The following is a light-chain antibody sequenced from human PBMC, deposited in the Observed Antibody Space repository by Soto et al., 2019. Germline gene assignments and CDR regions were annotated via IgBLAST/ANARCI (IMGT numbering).Light chain of an antibody. CDR1: QSVSSSS. Sequence: EIVLTQSPGTLSLSPGERATLSCRASQSVSSSSLAWYQQNPGQAPRLLIYEASSRATGIPDRFSGSGSATDFTLTISRLEPEDFAVYYCQQYGSSPTWTFGQGTKVDIK. J-gene: IGKJ1*01. CDR3: QQYGSSPTWT. CDR2: EAS. V-gene: IGKV3-20*01.